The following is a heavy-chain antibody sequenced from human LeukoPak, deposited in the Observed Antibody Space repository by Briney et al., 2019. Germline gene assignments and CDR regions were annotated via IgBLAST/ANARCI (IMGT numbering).Heavy chain of an antibody. Sequence: GGSLRLSCAASGFPFSRYSKIWVRQAPGEGLEWFSSISSSSSYIYYADSVKGRFTISRDNAKNSLYLQMNSLRAEDTAVYYCARALYYFDDWGQGTLVTVSS. CDR3: ARALYYFDD. CDR2: ISSSSSYI. V-gene: IGHV3-21*01. CDR1: GFPFSRYS. J-gene: IGHJ4*02.